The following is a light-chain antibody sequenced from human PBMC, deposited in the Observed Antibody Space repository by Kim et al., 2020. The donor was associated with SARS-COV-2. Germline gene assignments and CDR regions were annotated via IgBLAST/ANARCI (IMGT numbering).Light chain of an antibody. J-gene: IGKJ4*01. Sequence: DIQMTQSPSSLSASVGDRVTITCRASQGIGTYLAWYQQKPGKVPKLLIYAASTLQSGVPSRFSVSGSGTDFTLTISSLQPEDVATYYCQKYNSAPRTFGGGTKVDIK. CDR3: QKYNSAPRT. V-gene: IGKV1-27*01. CDR2: AAS. CDR1: QGIGTY.